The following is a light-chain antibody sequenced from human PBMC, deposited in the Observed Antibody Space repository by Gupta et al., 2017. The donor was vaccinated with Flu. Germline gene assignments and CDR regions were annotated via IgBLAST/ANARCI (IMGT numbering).Light chain of an antibody. V-gene: IGKV1-16*02. CDR2: AAS. J-gene: IGKJ4*01. Sequence: DIHMTQSPSSLSASVGDSVTVTCRASQGITNYLAWFQQKPGKAPKSLIYAASRAQSGVPSKFSGSGSATDFTLTISMRQPEDSATYCCQQDDSSPFTFGRGTMVDIK. CDR3: QQDDSSPFT. CDR1: QGITNY.